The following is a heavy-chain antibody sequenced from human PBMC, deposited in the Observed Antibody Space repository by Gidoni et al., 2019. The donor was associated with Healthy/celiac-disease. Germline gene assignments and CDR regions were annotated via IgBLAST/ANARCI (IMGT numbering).Heavy chain of an antibody. V-gene: IGHV4-34*01. J-gene: IGHJ5*02. CDR2: INHSGST. CDR3: ASRYGDTNWFDP. CDR1: GGSFSGSY. D-gene: IGHD4-17*01. Sequence: QVQLQQWGAGLLKPSETLSLTCAVYGGSFSGSYWSWIRQPPGKGLEWIGEINHSGSTNYNPSLKSRVTISVDTSKNQFSLKLSSVTAADTAVYYCASRYGDTNWFDPWGQGTLVTVSS.